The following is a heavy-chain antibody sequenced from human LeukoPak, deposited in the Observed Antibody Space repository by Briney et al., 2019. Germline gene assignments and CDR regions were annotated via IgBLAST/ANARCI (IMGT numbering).Heavy chain of an antibody. J-gene: IGHJ6*02. V-gene: IGHV1-2*02. CDR3: ASNPLRFLEWRGTYYGMDV. CDR1: GYTFTSYY. CDR2: INPNSGGT. Sequence: GASVKVSCKASGYTFTSYYMHWVRQAPGQGLEWMGWINPNSGGTNYAQKFQGRVTMTRDTSISTAYMELSRLRSDDTAVYYCASNPLRFLEWRGTYYGMDVWGQGTTVTVSS. D-gene: IGHD3-3*01.